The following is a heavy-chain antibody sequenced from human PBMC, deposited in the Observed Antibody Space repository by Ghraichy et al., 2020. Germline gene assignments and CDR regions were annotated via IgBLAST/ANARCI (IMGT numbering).Heavy chain of an antibody. D-gene: IGHD3-22*01. CDR2: INHSETT. J-gene: IGHJ4*02. CDR1: GGSFSGFY. Sequence: SETLSLTCAVYGGSFSGFYWTWIRQPPGKGLEWIGEINHSETTNSNPFLKSRFTISVDTSKNHFSLKLSSVTAADTAVYYCARGHTGGYYYRNLDYWGQGTLATVSS. CDR3: ARGHTGGYYYRNLDY. V-gene: IGHV4-34*01.